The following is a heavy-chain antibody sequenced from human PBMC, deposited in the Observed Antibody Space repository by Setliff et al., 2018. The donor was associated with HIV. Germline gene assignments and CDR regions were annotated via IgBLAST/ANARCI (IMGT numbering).Heavy chain of an antibody. CDR3: TRHAPGSDYGDAYYFDY. J-gene: IGHJ4*02. D-gene: IGHD4-17*01. CDR1: GYSISSGYY. CDR2: MYHSGTA. Sequence: SETLSLTCTVSGYSISSGYYWGWIRQPPGKGLVWIGSMYHSGTAFHNPSLKSRVTISVDTSKKRFSLKLSSVTAADTAVYYCTRHAPGSDYGDAYYFDYWGQGRLVTAPQ. V-gene: IGHV4-38-2*02.